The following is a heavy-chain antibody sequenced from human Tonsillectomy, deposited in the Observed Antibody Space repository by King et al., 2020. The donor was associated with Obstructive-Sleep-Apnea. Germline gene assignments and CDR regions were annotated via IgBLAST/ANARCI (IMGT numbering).Heavy chain of an antibody. CDR2: ITSSRNTI. CDR3: ASDSGDSGYDSRPI. D-gene: IGHD5-12*01. CDR1: GFTFSSYS. Sequence: VQLVESGGGLVQPGGSLRLSCAASGFTFSSYSMNWVRQAPGKGLEGVSYITSSRNTIYYADSVRGRFTISRDNAKNSLYLQMNSLSAEDTAVYDCASDSGDSGYDSRPIWGQGILVTVSS. J-gene: IGHJ4*02. V-gene: IGHV3-48*04.